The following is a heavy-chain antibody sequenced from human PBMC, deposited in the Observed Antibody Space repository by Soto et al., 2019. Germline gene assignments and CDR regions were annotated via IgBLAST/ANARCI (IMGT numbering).Heavy chain of an antibody. CDR1: GASITHYY. CDR2: FSSTGST. D-gene: IGHD1-7*01. J-gene: IGHJ6*02. Sequence: SETLSLTCAVSGASITHYYWNWIRQSPGKGLEWIVSFSSTGSTVYNPSLGSRVTISLDTSKNQFSLTLNSVTAADTAVYYCARHKDKTIYGMDVWGQGTTVTVSS. CDR3: ARHKDKTIYGMDV. V-gene: IGHV4-59*01.